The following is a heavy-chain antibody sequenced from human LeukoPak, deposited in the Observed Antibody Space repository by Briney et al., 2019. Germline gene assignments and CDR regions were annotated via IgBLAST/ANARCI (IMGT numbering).Heavy chain of an antibody. V-gene: IGHV3-23*01. CDR1: GFTFSSYG. Sequence: GGSLRLSCAASGFTFSSYGMSWVRQAPGKGLEWVSAISGSGGSTYYADSVKGRFTISRDNSKNTLYLQMNSLRAEDTAVYYCARESSSTSYYYMDVWGKGTTVTVSS. CDR2: ISGSGGST. J-gene: IGHJ6*03. D-gene: IGHD2-2*01. CDR3: ARESSSTSYYYMDV.